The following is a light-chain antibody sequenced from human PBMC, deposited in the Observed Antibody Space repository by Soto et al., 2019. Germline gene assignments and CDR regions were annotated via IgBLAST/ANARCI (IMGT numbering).Light chain of an antibody. Sequence: EIVLTQSPGTLSLSPGERATLSCRASQSVSSSYLAWYQQKPGQAPRLLIYGASSRATGIPDRFSGSGSGTDFTLTISRLEPEDFAVSYCQQYCSSPRTFGQGTKVEIK. J-gene: IGKJ1*01. CDR2: GAS. CDR3: QQYCSSPRT. CDR1: QSVSSSY. V-gene: IGKV3-20*01.